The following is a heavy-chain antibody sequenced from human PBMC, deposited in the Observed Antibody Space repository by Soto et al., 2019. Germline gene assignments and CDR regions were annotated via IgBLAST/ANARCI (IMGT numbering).Heavy chain of an antibody. J-gene: IGHJ3*02. V-gene: IGHV1-69*06. D-gene: IGHD6-6*01. Sequence: SVKVSCKASGGTFSSYTISWVRQAPGQGLEWLGGIIPMFGTLYYAQKFQGRLTIAADSSTSTAYMELSTLRSDDTAVYYCARKVASSDDAFDIWGQGPMIHVS. CDR1: GGTFSSYT. CDR3: ARKVASSDDAFDI. CDR2: IIPMFGTL.